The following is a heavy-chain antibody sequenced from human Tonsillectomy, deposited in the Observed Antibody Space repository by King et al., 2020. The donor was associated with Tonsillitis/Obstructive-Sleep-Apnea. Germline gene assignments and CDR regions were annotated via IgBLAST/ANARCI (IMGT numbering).Heavy chain of an antibody. CDR3: ARDWVGATAFLT. Sequence: VQLVESGGGVVQPGRSLRLSCAASGFTFSSYGRHWVRQAPGKGLEWVAVIWYDGSNKYYADSVKGRFTISRDNSKNTLYLQMNSLRAEDTAVYYCARDWVGATAFLTWGQGTLVTVSS. J-gene: IGHJ5*02. CDR1: GFTFSSYG. V-gene: IGHV3-33*01. D-gene: IGHD1-26*01. CDR2: IWYDGSNK.